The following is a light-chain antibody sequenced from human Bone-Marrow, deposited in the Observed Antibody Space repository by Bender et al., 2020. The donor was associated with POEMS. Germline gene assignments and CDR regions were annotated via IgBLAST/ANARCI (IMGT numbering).Light chain of an antibody. V-gene: IGLV2-14*03. Sequence: QSALTQPASVSGSPGQSITISCTGASSDVGDYKFVSWYQQHPGKAPKLIISDVSYRPSGVSNRFSGSKSGNTASLTISGLQAEDEADYYCSSYTTSSTYVFGTGTKVTVL. CDR1: SSDVGDYKF. CDR2: DVS. J-gene: IGLJ1*01. CDR3: SSYTTSSTYV.